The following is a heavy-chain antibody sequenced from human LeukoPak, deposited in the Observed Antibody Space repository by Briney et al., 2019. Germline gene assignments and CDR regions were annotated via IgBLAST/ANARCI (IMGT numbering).Heavy chain of an antibody. CDR3: ARGRNLEWFDY. Sequence: PSETLSLTCTVSGDSFRSYYWSWIRQPPGKGLEWIGYIYYSGSTNYNPSLKSRVTISVDTSKNQFSLKLNSVTAADTAVNYCARGRNLEWFDYWGQGTLVTVSS. J-gene: IGHJ5*01. V-gene: IGHV4-59*01. D-gene: IGHD1-1*01. CDR1: GDSFRSYY. CDR2: IYYSGST.